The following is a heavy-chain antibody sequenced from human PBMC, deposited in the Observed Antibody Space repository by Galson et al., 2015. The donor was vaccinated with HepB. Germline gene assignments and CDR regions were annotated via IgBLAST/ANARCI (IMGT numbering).Heavy chain of an antibody. J-gene: IGHJ4*02. CDR3: AREKGRSGQLATPFDY. CDR1: GGTFTSYT. Sequence: SVKVSCKASGGTFTSYTISWVRQTPGQGLEWMGRIIPILGIANYAQKFPGRVTITADKSTSTAYMELSSLRSEDTAMYYCAREKGRSGQLATPFDYWGQGTLGTVSS. V-gene: IGHV1-69*04. CDR2: IIPILGIA. D-gene: IGHD6-13*01.